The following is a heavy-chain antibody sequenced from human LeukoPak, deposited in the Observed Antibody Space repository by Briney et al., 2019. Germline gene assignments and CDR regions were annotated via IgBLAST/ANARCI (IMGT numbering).Heavy chain of an antibody. V-gene: IGHV3-21*01. CDR3: ASPTRPMVRGVIPTPFDY. J-gene: IGHJ4*02. Sequence: GGSLRLSCAASGFTFSNYSMNWVRQAPGKGLEWVSSISSSSSYIYYADSVKGRFTISRDNAKNSLYLQMNSLRAEDTAVYYCASPTRPMVRGVIPTPFDYWGQGTLVTVSS. CDR2: ISSSSSYI. D-gene: IGHD3-10*01. CDR1: GFTFSNYS.